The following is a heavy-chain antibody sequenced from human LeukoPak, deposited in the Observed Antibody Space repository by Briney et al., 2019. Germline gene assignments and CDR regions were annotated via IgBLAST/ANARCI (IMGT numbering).Heavy chain of an antibody. D-gene: IGHD6-6*01. V-gene: IGHV3-23*01. Sequence: GGSLRLSCAASGFTFSSYAMSWVRQAPGKGLEWVSTISGSGGSTYYADSVKGRFTISRDNSKNTLYLQMNSLRAEDTAVYCCAKGREYSSSFDAFDIWGQGTMVAVSS. CDR3: AKGREYSSSFDAFDI. J-gene: IGHJ3*02. CDR1: GFTFSSYA. CDR2: ISGSGGST.